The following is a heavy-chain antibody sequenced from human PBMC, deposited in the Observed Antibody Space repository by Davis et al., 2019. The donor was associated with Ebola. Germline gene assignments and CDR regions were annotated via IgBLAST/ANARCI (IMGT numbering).Heavy chain of an antibody. J-gene: IGHJ6*03. V-gene: IGHV4-31*03. CDR2: IYYSGST. CDR1: GGSISRGRSY. Sequence: PSDILSPTCTVPGGSISRGRSYWTWIRQHPGKGLEWIGYIYYSGSTYYKPSLKSRVTISLDTSKNQFSLNLYPVTAADTAVYYCARDLRYDSSGYDYYFYMDVWGKGTTVTVSS. CDR3: ARDLRYDSSGYDYYFYMDV. D-gene: IGHD3-22*01.